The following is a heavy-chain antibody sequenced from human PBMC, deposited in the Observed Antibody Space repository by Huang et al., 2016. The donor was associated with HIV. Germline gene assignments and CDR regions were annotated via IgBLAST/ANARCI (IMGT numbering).Heavy chain of an antibody. CDR3: TTHLDYYDSSGYYFGNY. J-gene: IGHJ4*02. V-gene: IGHV3-15*01. Sequence: EVQLVESGGGLVKPGGSLRLSCAASGFTFSTAWMSWVRQDRGKGLEGVGRIKSKTDGGTTDYTAPVKGRFTISRDDSRNTLYLQMNSLKTEDTAVYYCTTHLDYYDSSGYYFGNYWGQGTLVTVSS. CDR1: GFTFSTAW. CDR2: IKSKTDGGTT. D-gene: IGHD3-22*01.